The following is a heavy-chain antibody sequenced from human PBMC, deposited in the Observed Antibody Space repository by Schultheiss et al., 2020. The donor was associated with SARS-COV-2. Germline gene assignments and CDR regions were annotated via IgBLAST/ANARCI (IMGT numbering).Heavy chain of an antibody. Sequence: GSLRLSCAASGFTFSSYAMSWVRQAPGKGLEWVAVIWYDGSNKYYADSVKGRFTISRDNSKNTLYLQMNSLRAEDTAVYYCAREPVSPYYYYYYGMDVWGQGTTVTVSS. J-gene: IGHJ6*02. CDR2: IWYDGSNK. CDR1: GFTFSSYA. CDR3: AREPVSPYYYYYYGMDV. V-gene: IGHV3-33*08. D-gene: IGHD1-14*01.